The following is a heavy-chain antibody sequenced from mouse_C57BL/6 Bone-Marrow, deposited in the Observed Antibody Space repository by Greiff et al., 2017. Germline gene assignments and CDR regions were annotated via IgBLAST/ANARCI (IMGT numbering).Heavy chain of an antibody. CDR1: GYTFTSYW. CDR3: AREGAIYYGNLAWFAY. V-gene: IGHV1-72*01. Sequence: QVQLQQPGAELVKPGASVKLSCQASGYTFTSYWMHWVKQRPGRGLEWIGRIDPNSGGTKYNEKFKSKATLTVDKPSSTAYMQLSSLTSEDSAVYYCAREGAIYYGNLAWFAYWGQGTLVTVSA. J-gene: IGHJ3*01. CDR2: IDPNSGGT. D-gene: IGHD2-1*01.